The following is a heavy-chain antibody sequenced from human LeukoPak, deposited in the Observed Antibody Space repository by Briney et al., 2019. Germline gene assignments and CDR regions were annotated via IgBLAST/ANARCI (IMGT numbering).Heavy chain of an antibody. V-gene: IGHV4-30-4*01. J-gene: IGHJ2*01. CDR1: GGSISSADYY. CDR3: ARAKTGVLQGQPRWRFFDL. Sequence: KASETLSLTCSVSGGSISSADYYWSWIRQPPGKGLEWIGYIYYSGNTYYNPSLKSRVSISVDTSKNQFSLKVNSVTAADTAVYYCARAKTGVLQGQPRWRFFDLWGRGTLVSVSS. CDR2: IYYSGNT. D-gene: IGHD7-27*01.